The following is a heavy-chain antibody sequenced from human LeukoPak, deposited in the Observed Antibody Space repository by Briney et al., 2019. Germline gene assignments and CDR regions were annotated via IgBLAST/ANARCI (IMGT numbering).Heavy chain of an antibody. V-gene: IGHV4-38-2*02. CDR1: GYSISSGFY. J-gene: IGHJ5*02. CDR2: FYATGTT. Sequence: SETLSLTCTVSGYSISSGFYWGWIRQPAGMGLEWIGRFYATGTTNYNPSLKSRVAISRDTSTTHFTLNLRSLTAADTAVYYCAREVWDNNYSSYFDPWGQGTLVTVSS. CDR3: AREVWDNNYSSYFDP. D-gene: IGHD3-16*01.